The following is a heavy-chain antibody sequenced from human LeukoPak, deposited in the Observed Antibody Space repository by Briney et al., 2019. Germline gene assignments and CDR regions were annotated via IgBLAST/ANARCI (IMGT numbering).Heavy chain of an antibody. V-gene: IGHV3-48*01. J-gene: IGHJ4*02. CDR3: ARGYGYSSSRGAFDY. D-gene: IGHD6-13*01. CDR1: GFTFSSYS. Sequence: GGSLRLSCAASGFTFSSYSMSWVRQAPGKGLEWVSYISSSSSTIYYADSVKGRFTISRDNAKNSLYLQMNSLRAEDTAVYYCARGYGYSSSRGAFDYWGQGTLVTVSS. CDR2: ISSSSSTI.